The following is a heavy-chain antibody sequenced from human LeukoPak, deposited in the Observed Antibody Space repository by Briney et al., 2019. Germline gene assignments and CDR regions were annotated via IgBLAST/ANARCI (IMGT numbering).Heavy chain of an antibody. CDR3: ARHRYYYDSSRHYYFDY. D-gene: IGHD3-22*01. Sequence: PSETLSLTCTVSGGSISISSYYWGWIRQPPGKGLEWIGSIYYSGSTYYNPSLKSRVTISVDTSKNQFSLKLSSVTAADTAVYYCARHRYYYDSSRHYYFDYWGQGTLVTVSS. V-gene: IGHV4-39*01. J-gene: IGHJ4*02. CDR2: IYYSGST. CDR1: GGSISISSYY.